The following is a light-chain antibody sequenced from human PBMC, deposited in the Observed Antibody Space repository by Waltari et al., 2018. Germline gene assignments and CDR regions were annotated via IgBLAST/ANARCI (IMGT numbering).Light chain of an antibody. CDR3: QVWDSRSDHVV. CDR2: DDR. Sequence: SYVLPQPPSVSVAPGKTATITYGVTNIRYSSVHWYQQRPGQAPVLVVHDDRDRPSGIPERFSGSTSGKSATLTITRVEAGDEADYYCQVWDSRSDHVVFGGGTKLTVL. J-gene: IGLJ2*01. CDR1: NIRYSS. V-gene: IGLV3-21*01.